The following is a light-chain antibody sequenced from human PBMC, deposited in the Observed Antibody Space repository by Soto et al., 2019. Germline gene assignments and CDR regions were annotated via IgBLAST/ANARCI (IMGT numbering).Light chain of an antibody. CDR1: SSDVGGYNF. Sequence: QSALTQTASVSGSPGQSITMSCTGTSSDVGGYNFVSWYQQHPGKAPKLIVHEVANRLSGVSGRFSGSKSGNTAFLTISGLQAEYEAVYYYCSHSSSITWMFGGGTQLTVL. CDR2: EVA. J-gene: IGLJ3*02. V-gene: IGLV2-14*03. CDR3: CSHSSSITWM.